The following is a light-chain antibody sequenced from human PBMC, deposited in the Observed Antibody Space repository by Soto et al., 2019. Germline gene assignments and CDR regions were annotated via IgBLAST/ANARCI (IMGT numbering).Light chain of an antibody. J-gene: IGKJ1*01. CDR1: QSVSSNY. Sequence: DIVLTQSPGTLSLSPGERATLSCRSSQSVSSNYLAWYQQKPDQAPRLVIYDVSGRATGIADRFSGSGSGTDFTLTISRLEPEDSAVYYCQQYGISPTFGQGTKVEIK. CDR3: QQYGISPT. CDR2: DVS. V-gene: IGKV3-20*01.